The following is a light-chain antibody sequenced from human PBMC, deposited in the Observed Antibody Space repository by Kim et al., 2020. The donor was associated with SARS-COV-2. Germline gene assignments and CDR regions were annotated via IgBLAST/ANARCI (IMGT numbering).Light chain of an antibody. CDR2: EDY. CDR1: ILWVKN. CDR3: QALHIYPVL. Sequence: SYELTQPPSVSVSPGQTASITCSGDILWVKNVCWYQQKPGQSPVLVIYEDYKRPSVIPERFSVSNSWNPPTLPISGSHAMDEAVYYFQALHIYPVLFGGG. J-gene: IGLJ3*02. V-gene: IGLV3-1*01.